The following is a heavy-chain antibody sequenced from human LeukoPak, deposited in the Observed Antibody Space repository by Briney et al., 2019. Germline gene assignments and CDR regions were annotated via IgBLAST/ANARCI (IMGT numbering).Heavy chain of an antibody. Sequence: SETLSLTCTVSGGSTSSYYWSWIRQPPGKGLEWIGSIYYSGSTYYNPSLKSRVTISVDTSKNQFSLKLSSVTAADTAVYYCARETTSYYYYYMDVWGKGTTVTVSS. D-gene: IGHD4-11*01. J-gene: IGHJ6*03. CDR1: GGSTSSYY. V-gene: IGHV4-59*05. CDR3: ARETTSYYYYYMDV. CDR2: IYYSGST.